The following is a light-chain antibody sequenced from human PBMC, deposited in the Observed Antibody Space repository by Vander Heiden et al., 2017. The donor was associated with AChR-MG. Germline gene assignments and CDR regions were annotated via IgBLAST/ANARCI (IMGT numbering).Light chain of an antibody. V-gene: IGKV1-5*03. Sequence: DIQMTQSPSTLSASVGDRVTITCRASQSISSWLAWYQQKPGKAPKLLIYKASSLESGVPSRFSGSGSGTEFTLTISSLQPDDFATYYCQQYNSPPYTVGQGTKLEIK. CDR2: KAS. CDR1: QSISSW. J-gene: IGKJ2*01. CDR3: QQYNSPPYT.